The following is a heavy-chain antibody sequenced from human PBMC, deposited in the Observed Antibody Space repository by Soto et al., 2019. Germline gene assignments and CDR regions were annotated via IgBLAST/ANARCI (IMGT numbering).Heavy chain of an antibody. V-gene: IGHV4-38-2*01. CDR2: IYHGGST. CDR3: ARVGPWVPYYYDSSPYTFENWFDP. Sequence: PSETLSLTCGVSGGSFSGYYWSWIRQPPGKGLEWIGSIYHGGSTYYNPSLNSRVTLSIDMTNNHVSLILNSVTAADTAVYYCARVGPWVPYYYDSSPYTFENWFDPWGQGTLVTVSS. J-gene: IGHJ5*02. CDR1: GGSFSGYY. D-gene: IGHD3-22*01.